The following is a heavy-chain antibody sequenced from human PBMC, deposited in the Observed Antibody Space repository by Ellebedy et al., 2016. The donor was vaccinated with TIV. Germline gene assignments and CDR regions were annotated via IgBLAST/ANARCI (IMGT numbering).Heavy chain of an antibody. CDR3: ARVSVGATVDY. J-gene: IGHJ4*02. D-gene: IGHD1-26*01. Sequence: GESLKISXAASGFTFSRYGMHWVRQAPGKGLEWVALISYDGSKKYYADSVKGRFTISRDNPKNTLYLQMNSLRPADTAVFYCARVSVGATVDYWGQGSLVTVSS. CDR2: ISYDGSKK. CDR1: GFTFSRYG. V-gene: IGHV3-30*03.